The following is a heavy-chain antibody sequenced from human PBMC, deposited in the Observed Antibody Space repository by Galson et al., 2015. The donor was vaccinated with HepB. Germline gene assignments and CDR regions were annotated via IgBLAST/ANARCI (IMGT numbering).Heavy chain of an antibody. D-gene: IGHD1-26*01. V-gene: IGHV3-74*01. CDR2: INSDGSTT. Sequence: SLRLSCAASGFTFNTYWFHWVRQAPGEGLVWVSHINSDGSTTTYADSVKGRFTISRDNAKNTVYLQMNSLRAEDTAVYYCARDVAYSFNYWGQGTLVTVSS. J-gene: IGHJ4*02. CDR1: GFTFNTYW. CDR3: ARDVAYSFNY.